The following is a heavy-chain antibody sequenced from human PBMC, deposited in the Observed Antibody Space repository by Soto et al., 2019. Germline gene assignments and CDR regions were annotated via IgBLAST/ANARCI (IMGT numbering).Heavy chain of an antibody. CDR1: GDSMTSSSYY. V-gene: IGHV4-39*01. CDR2: IYYSERTSYNSGST. Sequence: SETLSLTCTVSGDSMTSSSYYWGWIRQPPGKGLEWLGSIYYSERTSYNSGSTYYSPSLKSPVTISGDTSKSQFSLKLSYVTAADTAVYYCARHTRNQFDPWGQGTLVTVSS. J-gene: IGHJ5*02. CDR3: ARHTRNQFDP.